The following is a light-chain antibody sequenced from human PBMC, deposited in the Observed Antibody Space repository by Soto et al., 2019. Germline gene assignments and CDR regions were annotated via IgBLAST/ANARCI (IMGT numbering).Light chain of an antibody. CDR2: GTS. V-gene: IGKV3-15*01. J-gene: IGKJ1*01. CDR1: QDISSN. CDR3: QQYNNWPRT. Sequence: EIVLTQSPGTLSLSPGERATLSCRASQDISSNLAWYQHKRGQPPRLLIYGTSTRATGIPARFSGSGSGTEFTLTITSLQSEDFAVYYCQQYNNWPRTFGQGTKVDIK.